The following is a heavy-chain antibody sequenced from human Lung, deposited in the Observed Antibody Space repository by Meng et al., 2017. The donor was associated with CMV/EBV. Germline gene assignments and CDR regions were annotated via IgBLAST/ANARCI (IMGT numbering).Heavy chain of an antibody. Sequence: GSLRLSCTVFGASFTSSSYYWVWIRQPPGKGLEWIVSFYYDGCNYYNASLKSRVTVFVETSKNQFSLKVTSVTAADTAMYYCVRRFHLTYPADWGRGTLVTVSS. CDR1: GASFTSSSYY. CDR2: FYYDGCN. J-gene: IGHJ4*02. CDR3: VRRFHLTYPAD. V-gene: IGHV4-39*01. D-gene: IGHD1-14*01.